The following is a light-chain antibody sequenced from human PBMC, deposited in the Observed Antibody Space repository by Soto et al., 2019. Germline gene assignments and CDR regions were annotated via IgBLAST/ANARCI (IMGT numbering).Light chain of an antibody. J-gene: IGKJ2*01. V-gene: IGKV3-15*01. CDR2: GAS. Sequence: EIVMTQSPATLSVSPGERATLSCRASQSVSSNLAWYQQKPGQAPRLLIYGASTRATGIPARFSGSGSGTEFTLPISSLQSEEFAVYYCQQYNNPHTFGQGTKLEIK. CDR3: QQYNNPHT. CDR1: QSVSSN.